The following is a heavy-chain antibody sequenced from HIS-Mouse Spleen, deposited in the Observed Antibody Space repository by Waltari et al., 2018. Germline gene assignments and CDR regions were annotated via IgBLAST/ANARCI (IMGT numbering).Heavy chain of an antibody. J-gene: IGHJ4*02. V-gene: IGHV3-23*01. CDR3: LSVAIFSVANSYYFDY. Sequence: EVQLLESGGGLVQPGGSLRLSCAASGFTFSSHAMRWVRQAPGKGLEWVSAISGSGGSTYYADSVKGRFTISRDNSKNTLYLQMNSLRAEDTAVYYCLSVAIFSVANSYYFDYWGQGTLVTVSS. CDR2: ISGSGGST. CDR1: GFTFSSHA. D-gene: IGHD1-7*01.